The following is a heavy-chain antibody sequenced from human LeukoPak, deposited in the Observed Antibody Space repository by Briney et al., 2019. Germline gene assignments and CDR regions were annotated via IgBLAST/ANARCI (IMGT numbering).Heavy chain of an antibody. J-gene: IGHJ4*02. Sequence: SETLSLTCAVSGGSISSYYWSWIRQPPGKGLEWIGYIYYSGSTNYNPSLKSRVTISVDTSKNQFSLKLSSVTAADTAVYYCARTSYYYDSSGYYYTPYYFDYWGQGTLVTVSS. CDR1: GGSISSYY. V-gene: IGHV4-59*01. CDR3: ARTSYYYDSSGYYYTPYYFDY. CDR2: IYYSGST. D-gene: IGHD3-22*01.